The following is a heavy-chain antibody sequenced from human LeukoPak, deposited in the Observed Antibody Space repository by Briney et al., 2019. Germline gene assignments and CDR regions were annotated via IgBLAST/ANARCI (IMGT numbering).Heavy chain of an antibody. J-gene: IGHJ4*02. CDR3: ARGGITMVRGVIRPHYFDY. D-gene: IGHD3-10*01. Sequence: SVKLSCKASGGTFSSYAISWVRQAPGQGLEWMGGIIPIFGTANYAQKFQGRVTITADKSTSTAYMELSSLRSEDTAVYYCARGGITMVRGVIRPHYFDYWGQGTLVTVSS. CDR1: GGTFSSYA. V-gene: IGHV1-69*06. CDR2: IIPIFGTA.